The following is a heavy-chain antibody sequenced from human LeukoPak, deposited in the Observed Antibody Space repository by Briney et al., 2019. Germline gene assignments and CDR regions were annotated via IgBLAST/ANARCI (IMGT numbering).Heavy chain of an antibody. CDR2: MDTDGSII. V-gene: IGHV3-74*01. CDR3: GRGLTVAGGTDY. CDR1: GFTFSSHW. D-gene: IGHD6-13*01. Sequence: GGSLRLSCVASGFTFSSHWMHWVRQAPGKGLVWVSQMDTDGSIIGYADSVKGRFTISRDNAKNTLYLQMDSLRVEDTAVYYCGRGLTVAGGTDYWGQGTLVTVSS. J-gene: IGHJ4*02.